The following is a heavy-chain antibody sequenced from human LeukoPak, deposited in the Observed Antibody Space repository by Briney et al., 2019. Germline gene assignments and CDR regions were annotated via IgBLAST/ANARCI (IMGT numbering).Heavy chain of an antibody. CDR2: ISGSGGST. D-gene: IGHD4-17*01. V-gene: IGHV3-23*01. CDR1: GFTFSSYA. Sequence: GVSLRLSCAASGFTFSSYAMSWVRQAPGKGLEWVSAISGSGGSTYYADSVKGRFTISRDNSKNTLYLQMNSLRAEDTAVYYCAKDVYGDYFNWFDPWGQGTLVTVSS. J-gene: IGHJ5*02. CDR3: AKDVYGDYFNWFDP.